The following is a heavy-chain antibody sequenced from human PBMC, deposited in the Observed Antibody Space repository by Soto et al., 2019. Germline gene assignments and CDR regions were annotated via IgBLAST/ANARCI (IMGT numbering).Heavy chain of an antibody. J-gene: IGHJ1*01. CDR2: ITPTGDTT. CDR1: GFSFTIFG. D-gene: IGHD1-1*01. V-gene: IGHV3-23*01. CDR3: TRDPGMPLEH. Sequence: EVVLLQSGGGLGQPGKSLRLSCAASGFSFTIFGMNWVRQVPGKGLEWVSMITPTGDTTYYADSVRGRFTISRDNSKNVLYLQMDSLRVEDTAIYYCTRDPGMPLEHWGQGSRVIVS.